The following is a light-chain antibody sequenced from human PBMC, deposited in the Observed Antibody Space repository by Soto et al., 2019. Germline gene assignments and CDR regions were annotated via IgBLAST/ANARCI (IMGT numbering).Light chain of an antibody. CDR1: SSNIGSNT. CDR2: SNN. J-gene: IGLJ1*01. V-gene: IGLV1-44*01. Sequence: QSALTQPPSASGTPGQRVTISCSGSSSNIGSNTVNWYQQLPGTAPKLLIYSNNQRPSGVPDRFSGSESGTSASLAISGLQSEDEADYYCAAWDDSLNGFYVFGTGTKLTVL. CDR3: AAWDDSLNGFYV.